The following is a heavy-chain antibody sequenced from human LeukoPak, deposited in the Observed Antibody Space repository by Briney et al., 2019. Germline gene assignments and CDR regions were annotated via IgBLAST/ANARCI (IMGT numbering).Heavy chain of an antibody. Sequence: SETLSLTCTVSGALFSSTVHYWAWIRQPPGKGLEWIGSVYYAGNTYYNASFQNRVTISMDTSKNQFSLRLSTMSATDTAVYFCARQPTVNRGAVASNFDYWGQGTLVTVSS. CDR3: ARQPTVNRGAVASNFDY. CDR1: GALFSSTVHY. V-gene: IGHV4-39*01. D-gene: IGHD6-19*01. J-gene: IGHJ4*02. CDR2: VYYAGNT.